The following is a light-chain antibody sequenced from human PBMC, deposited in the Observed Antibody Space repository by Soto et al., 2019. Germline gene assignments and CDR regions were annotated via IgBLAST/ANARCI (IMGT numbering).Light chain of an antibody. V-gene: IGKV3-11*01. CDR3: QQRSNWPLYT. Sequence: EIVLTQSPATLSLPTGERATLSCRASQSVSSYLAWYQQKPGQAPRLLIYDASNRATGIPARFSGSGSGTDFTLTISSLEPVDFAVYYCQQRSNWPLYTFGQGTKLEIK. CDR2: DAS. J-gene: IGKJ2*01. CDR1: QSVSSY.